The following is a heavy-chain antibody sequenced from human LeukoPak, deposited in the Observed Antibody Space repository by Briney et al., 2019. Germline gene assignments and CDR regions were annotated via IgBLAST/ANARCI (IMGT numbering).Heavy chain of an antibody. J-gene: IGHJ4*02. D-gene: IGHD3-9*01. CDR3: ARHYDVLTGYPIDC. CDR2: IYYSGST. CDR1: GGSISSSSYY. Sequence: PSETLSLSCTVSGGSISSSSYYWGWIRQPPGKGLEWGGSIYYSGSTYYNPSLKSRVTISVDTPKNQFSLKLSSVTAADTAVYYCARHYDVLTGYPIDCWGQGTLVTVSS. V-gene: IGHV4-39*01.